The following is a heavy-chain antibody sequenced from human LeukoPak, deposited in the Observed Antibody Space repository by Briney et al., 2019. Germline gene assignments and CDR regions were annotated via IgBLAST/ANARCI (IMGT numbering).Heavy chain of an antibody. CDR2: ISSSGSTI. J-gene: IGHJ6*02. CDR3: ARAPGGGYYYYYGMDV. V-gene: IGHV3-48*03. CDR1: GFTFSSYE. Sequence: PGGSLRLSCAASGFTFSSYEMNWVRQAPGKGLEWVSYISSSGSTIYYADSVKGRFTISRDNAKNSLYLQMNSLRAEDTAVYYCARAPGGGYYYYYGMDVWGQGTLVTVSS. D-gene: IGHD3-10*01.